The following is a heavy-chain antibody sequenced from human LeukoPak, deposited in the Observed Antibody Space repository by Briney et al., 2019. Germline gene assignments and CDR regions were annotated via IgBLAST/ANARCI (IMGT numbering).Heavy chain of an antibody. CDR1: GFTFSSYW. Sequence: GGSLRLSCAASGFTFSSYWMHWVRQAPGKGLVWVSRIHTDGSSTSYADSVKGRFTISRDNAKNTLYLQMTSLTVEDTAVYYCARTSYGGNPPDWFDPWGQGTLVTVSS. V-gene: IGHV3-74*01. CDR3: ARTSYGGNPPDWFDP. J-gene: IGHJ5*02. D-gene: IGHD4-23*01. CDR2: IHTDGSST.